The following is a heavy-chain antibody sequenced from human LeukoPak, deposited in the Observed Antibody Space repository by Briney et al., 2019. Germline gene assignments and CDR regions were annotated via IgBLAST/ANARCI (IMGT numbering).Heavy chain of an antibody. D-gene: IGHD4-17*01. CDR2: INPNSGGT. CDR1: GYTFTGYY. J-gene: IGHJ4*02. Sequence: ASVKISCKASGYTFTGYYMHWVRQAPGQGLEWMGWINPNSGGTNYAQKSQGRVTMTRDTSISTAYMELSRLRSDDTAVYYCARGTLYGDTGFDYWGQGTLVTVSS. CDR3: ARGTLYGDTGFDY. V-gene: IGHV1-2*02.